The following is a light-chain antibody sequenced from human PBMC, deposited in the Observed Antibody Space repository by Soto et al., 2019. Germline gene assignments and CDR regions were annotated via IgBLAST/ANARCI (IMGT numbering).Light chain of an antibody. Sequence: DIRRTLSPSTLPASIGDRVTITFRASQSISNWLAWYQQKPGTAPKVLIYGSSSLLSGVPSRFSGTRSGTDFTLTISSLQPEDFATYYCQQANSYPWTFGQGTKVDIK. CDR1: QSISNW. CDR2: GSS. V-gene: IGKV1-5*01. J-gene: IGKJ1*01. CDR3: QQANSYPWT.